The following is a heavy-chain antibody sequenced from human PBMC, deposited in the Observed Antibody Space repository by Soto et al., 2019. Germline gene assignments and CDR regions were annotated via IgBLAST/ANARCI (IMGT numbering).Heavy chain of an antibody. CDR2: IWYDGSNK. J-gene: IGHJ4*02. CDR3: ARDKFTHGAHFDY. D-gene: IGHD4-17*01. V-gene: IGHV3-33*01. CDR1: GFTFSSYG. Sequence: GGSLRLSCAASGFTFSSYGMHWVRQAPGKGLEWVAVIWYDGSNKYYADSVKGRFTISRDNSKNTLYLQMNSLRAEDTAVYYCARDKFTHGAHFDYWGQGTLVTVSS.